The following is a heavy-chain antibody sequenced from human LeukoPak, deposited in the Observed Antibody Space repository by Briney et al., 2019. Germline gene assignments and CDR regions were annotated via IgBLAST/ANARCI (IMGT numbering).Heavy chain of an antibody. J-gene: IGHJ6*02. V-gene: IGHV3-23*01. Sequence: PGGSLRLSCAASGFTFSSYAMSWVRQAPGKGLEWVSAISGSGGSTFSADSVKGRFTISRDNSKNTLYLQMNSLRTEDTAVYYCGRIAINANNGMDVWGQGTTVTVSS. CDR3: GRIAINANNGMDV. D-gene: IGHD1/OR15-1a*01. CDR2: ISGSGGST. CDR1: GFTFSSYA.